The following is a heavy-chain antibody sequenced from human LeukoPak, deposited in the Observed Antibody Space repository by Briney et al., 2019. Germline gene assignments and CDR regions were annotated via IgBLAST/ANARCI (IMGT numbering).Heavy chain of an antibody. V-gene: IGHV3-66*01. CDR2: IYSGGST. CDR1: GFTVGSNY. CDR3: AREGYCSSTSCYRPRNYYYGMDV. D-gene: IGHD2-2*01. J-gene: IGHJ6*02. Sequence: GGSLRLSCAASGFTVGSNYMSWVRQAPGKGLEWVSVIYSGGSTYYADSVKGRFTISRDNSKNTLYLQMNSLRAEDTAVYYCAREGYCSSTSCYRPRNYYYGMDVWGQGTTVTVSS.